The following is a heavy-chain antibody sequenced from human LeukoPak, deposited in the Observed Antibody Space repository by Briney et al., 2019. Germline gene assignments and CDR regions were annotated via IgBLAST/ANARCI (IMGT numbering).Heavy chain of an antibody. CDR1: GYTFTSYG. CDR2: ISTYNGNT. V-gene: IGHV1-18*01. CDR3: ARDPRGCSGGSCYSI. J-gene: IGHJ4*02. D-gene: IGHD2-15*01. Sequence: ASVKVSCKASGYTFTSYGISWVRQAPGQGLEWMGWISTYNGNTNYAQKLQGRVTMTTDTSTTTAYMELRSLTSDDTAVYYCARDPRGCSGGSCYSIWGQGTLVTVSS.